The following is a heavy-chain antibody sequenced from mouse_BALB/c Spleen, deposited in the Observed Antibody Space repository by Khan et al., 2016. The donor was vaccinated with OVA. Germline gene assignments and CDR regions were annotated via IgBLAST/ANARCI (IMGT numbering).Heavy chain of an antibody. CDR2: INPSSGYT. CDR1: GYTFTNYT. D-gene: IGHD1-2*01. Sequence: VELVESGAELARPGASVKMSCKASGYTFTNYTMHWVKQRPGQGLEWIGYINPSSGYTNYNQKFKDKATLTADKSSSTAYMQLTSLTSEDSAVYYCVRVPGYPYFFDCWGQGTTLTVSS. J-gene: IGHJ2*01. CDR3: VRVPGYPYFFDC. V-gene: IGHV1-4*01.